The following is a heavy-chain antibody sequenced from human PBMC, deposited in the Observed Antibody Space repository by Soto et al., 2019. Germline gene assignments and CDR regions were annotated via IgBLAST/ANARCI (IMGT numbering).Heavy chain of an antibody. J-gene: IGHJ4*02. CDR3: ARDSDRLGG. D-gene: IGHD3-16*01. CDR2: ISSSSSYI. CDR1: GVTFSSYS. Sequence: PXGSLRLSCSASGVTFSSYSMNWVRQAPGKGLEWVSSISSSSSYIYYADSVKGRFTISRDNAKNALYLQMNSLRAEDTAVYYCARDSDRLGGWGQGTLVTVSS. V-gene: IGHV3-21*01.